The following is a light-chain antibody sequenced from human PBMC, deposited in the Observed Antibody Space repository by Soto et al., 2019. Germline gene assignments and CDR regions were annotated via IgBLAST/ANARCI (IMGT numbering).Light chain of an antibody. V-gene: IGKV3-20*01. CDR1: QSVSSNY. CDR3: QQYGSSLLT. CDR2: GAT. J-gene: IGKJ4*01. Sequence: EIVLTQSPGTLSLSPGERATLSCRASQSVSSNYLAWYQQTPGQAPRLLMYGATSRATGIPDRFSGSGSGTDFTLTISRLEPEDFAVYYCQQYGSSLLTFGGGTKVEIK.